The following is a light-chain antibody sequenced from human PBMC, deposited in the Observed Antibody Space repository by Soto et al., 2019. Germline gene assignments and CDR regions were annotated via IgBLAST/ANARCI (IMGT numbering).Light chain of an antibody. CDR1: SSNIGTGYD. V-gene: IGLV1-40*01. J-gene: IGLJ3*02. Sequence: HSVLTQPPSVSGAPGQRVTISCTGSSSNIGTGYDVHWYQQLPGTAPKLLIYGNTNRPSGVPDRFSGSKSGTSASLAITGLQAEDEADYYCQSWDSSLSGVVFGGGTKLTVL. CDR3: QSWDSSLSGVV. CDR2: GNT.